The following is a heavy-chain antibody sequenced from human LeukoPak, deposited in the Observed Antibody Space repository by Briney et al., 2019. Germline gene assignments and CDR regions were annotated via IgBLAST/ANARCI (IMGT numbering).Heavy chain of an antibody. J-gene: IGHJ4*02. CDR2: IWYDGSNK. CDR3: AKGARAAGTNYFDY. V-gene: IGHV3-33*06. D-gene: IGHD6-13*01. CDR1: GFTFSSYG. Sequence: GRSLRLSCAASGFTFSSYGMHWVRQAPGKGLEWVAVIWYDGSNKYYADSVKGRFTISRDNSKNTLNLQMNSLRAEDTAVYYCAKGARAAGTNYFDYWGQGTLVTVSS.